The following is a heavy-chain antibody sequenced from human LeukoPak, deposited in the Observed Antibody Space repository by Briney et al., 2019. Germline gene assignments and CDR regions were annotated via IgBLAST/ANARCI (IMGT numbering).Heavy chain of an antibody. CDR3: AKDRSSSSGFDY. Sequence: GGSLRLSCAASGFTFSSYAMGWVRQAPGKGLEWVSAISGSGGSTYYADSVKGRFTISRDNSKNTLYLQMNSLRAEDTAVYYCAKDRSSSSGFDYWGQGTLVTVSS. V-gene: IGHV3-23*01. CDR1: GFTFSSYA. J-gene: IGHJ4*02. D-gene: IGHD6-6*01. CDR2: ISGSGGST.